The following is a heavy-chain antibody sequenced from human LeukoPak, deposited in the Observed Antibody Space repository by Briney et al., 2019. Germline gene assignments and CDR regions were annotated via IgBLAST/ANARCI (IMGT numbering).Heavy chain of an antibody. D-gene: IGHD2-15*01. Sequence: MPGGSLRLSCAASGFTFSSYAMSWVRQAPGKGLEWVSYISSTSVYTNYADSVKGRFTISRDNAKNSLYLQMNSLRAEDTAVYFCARDKEGGHINFDYWGQGTLVSVSS. CDR3: ARDKEGGHINFDY. J-gene: IGHJ4*02. CDR2: ISSTSVYT. CDR1: GFTFSSYA. V-gene: IGHV3-11*05.